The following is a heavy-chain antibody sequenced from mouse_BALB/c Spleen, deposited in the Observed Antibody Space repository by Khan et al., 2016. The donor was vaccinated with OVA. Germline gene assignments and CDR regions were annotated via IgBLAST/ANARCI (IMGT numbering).Heavy chain of an antibody. CDR2: INTHSGVP. CDR3: ARGGAAFYRNDGGAMDS. V-gene: IGHV9-4*02. D-gene: IGHD2-14*01. Sequence: QIQLVQSGPELKKPGETVRISCKASGYTFTTAGMQWVQKMPGKGLKWIGWINTHSGVPKYAEDFKGRFVFSLETSASTAYLLITNLTNEDTATYFCARGGAAFYRNDGGAMDSWGQGTSVTVSS. CDR1: GYTFTTAG. J-gene: IGHJ4*01.